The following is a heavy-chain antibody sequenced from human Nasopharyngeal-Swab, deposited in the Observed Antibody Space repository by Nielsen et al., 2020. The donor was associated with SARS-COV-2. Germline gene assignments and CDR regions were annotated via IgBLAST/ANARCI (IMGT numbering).Heavy chain of an antibody. CDR3: ARGSLWGVEVRGELGY. D-gene: IGHD3-10*01. CDR2: ISSSSSTI. Sequence: VRQAPGKGLEWVSYISSSSSTIYYADSVKGRFTISRDNAKNSLYLQMNSLRAEDTAVYYCARGSLWGVEVRGELGYWGQGTLVTVSS. V-gene: IGHV3-48*01. J-gene: IGHJ4*02.